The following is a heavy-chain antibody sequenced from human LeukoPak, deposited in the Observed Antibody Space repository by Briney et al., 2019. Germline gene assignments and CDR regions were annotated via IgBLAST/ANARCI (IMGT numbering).Heavy chain of an antibody. J-gene: IGHJ4*02. CDR3: ARDPMGYCGGDCSHFDY. D-gene: IGHD2-21*02. CDR1: GFTFSSYE. V-gene: IGHV3-48*03. CDR2: ISSSGSTI. Sequence: GGSLRLSCAASGFTFSSYEMNWVRQAPGKGLEWVSYISSSGSTIYYADSVKGRFTISRDNAKNSLYLQMNSLRAEDTAVYYCARDPMGYCGGDCSHFDYWGQGTLVTVSS.